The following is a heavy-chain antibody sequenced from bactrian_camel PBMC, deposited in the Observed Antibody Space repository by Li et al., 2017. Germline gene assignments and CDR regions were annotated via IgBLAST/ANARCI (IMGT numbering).Heavy chain of an antibody. CDR3: AANSRSCGLAADFKY. D-gene: IGHD5*01. CDR2: LDIYGGT. J-gene: IGHJ4*01. Sequence: VQLVESGGGLVQPGGSLRLSCAGADYSFSRYWAWFRQAPGKKREGVASLDIYGGTRYDDSVRGRFTISQDKAKNTLYLQMNNLKPEDTALYYCAANSRSCGLAADFKYWGRGTQVTVS. CDR1: DYSFSRYW. V-gene: IGHV3S1*01.